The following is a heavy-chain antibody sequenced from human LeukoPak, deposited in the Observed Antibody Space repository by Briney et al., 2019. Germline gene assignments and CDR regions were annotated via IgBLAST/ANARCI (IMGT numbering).Heavy chain of an antibody. CDR3: AAGLGYSSGWYKFRDAFDI. Sequence: SETLSLTCAVYGGSFSGYYWSWIRQPPGKGLEWIGEINHSGSTNYNPSLKSRVTISVDTSKNQFPLKLSSVTAADTAVYYCAAGLGYSSGWYKFRDAFDIWGQGTMVTVSS. CDR1: GGSFSGYY. CDR2: INHSGST. D-gene: IGHD6-19*01. J-gene: IGHJ3*02. V-gene: IGHV4-34*01.